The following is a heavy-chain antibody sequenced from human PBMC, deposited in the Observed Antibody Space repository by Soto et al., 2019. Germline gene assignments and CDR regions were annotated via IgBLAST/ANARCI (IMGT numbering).Heavy chain of an antibody. D-gene: IGHD6-13*01. CDR2: IYYTGST. CDR1: GGSISSYY. V-gene: IGHV4-59*08. J-gene: IGHJ4*02. Sequence: SETLSLTCTVSGGSISSYYWSWIRQPPGKGLEWIGYIYYTGSTNYNPSLKSRVTISVDTSKNQFSLKLTSVTAADTAVYYCARLSSNWSSYYFDSWGQGTLVTVSS. CDR3: ARLSSNWSSYYFDS.